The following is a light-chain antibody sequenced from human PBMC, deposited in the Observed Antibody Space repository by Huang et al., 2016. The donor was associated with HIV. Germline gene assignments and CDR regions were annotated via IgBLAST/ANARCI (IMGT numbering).Light chain of an antibody. CDR3: QQYNNWPPEGT. J-gene: IGKJ1*01. CDR2: GAS. CDR1: QSVSSN. V-gene: IGKV3-15*01. Sequence: EIVMTQSPATLSVSPGERAPLSCRASQSVSSNLARYQQKPGQAPRLLIYGASTRATGIPARFSGSGSGTEFTLTISSLQSEDFAVYYCQQYNNWPPEGTFGQGTKVEIK.